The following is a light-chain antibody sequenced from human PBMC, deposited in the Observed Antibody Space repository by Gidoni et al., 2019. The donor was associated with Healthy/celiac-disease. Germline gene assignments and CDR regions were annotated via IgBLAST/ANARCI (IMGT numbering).Light chain of an antibody. CDR1: SSDVGGYNY. V-gene: IGLV2-14*01. J-gene: IGLJ3*02. CDR3: SSYTSSSTWV. Sequence: QSALTQPVSVSGSPGQSITISCTGTSSDVGGYNYVSWYQQHPGKAPKLTIYEVSNRPSGVSNRFSGSKSGNTASLTISGLQAEDEADYYCSSYTSSSTWVFGGGTKLTVL. CDR2: EVS.